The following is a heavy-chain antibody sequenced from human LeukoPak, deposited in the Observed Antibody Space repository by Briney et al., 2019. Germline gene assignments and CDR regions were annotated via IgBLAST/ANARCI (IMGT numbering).Heavy chain of an antibody. CDR1: GFTFSDCY. V-gene: IGHV3-11*06. Sequence: PGGSLRLSCAASGFTFSDCYMSWIRQAPEKGLEWVSYISSSSNYTNYADSVKGRFTISRDNAKDSLYLQMNSLTAEDTAVYYCARQGNNWFDPWGQGTLVTASS. J-gene: IGHJ5*02. CDR3: ARQGNNWFDP. CDR2: ISSSSNYT.